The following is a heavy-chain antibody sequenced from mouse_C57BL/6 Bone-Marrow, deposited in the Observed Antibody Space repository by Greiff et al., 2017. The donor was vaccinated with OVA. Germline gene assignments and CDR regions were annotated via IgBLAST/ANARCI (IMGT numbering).Heavy chain of an antibody. V-gene: IGHV1-59*01. CDR3: AHYGSRLYLHY. D-gene: IGHD1-1*01. J-gene: IGHJ2*02. CDR2: LAPSDSYI. CDR1: GYTFTNYW. Sequence: QVQLQQPGAELVRPGTSVKLSCKASGYTFTNYWMHWVKQRPGQGLEWIGVLAPSDSYINYNQKFKGRATLTVDTSSSTAYMHLSSLTSEDSAVYYCAHYGSRLYLHYWGQGTSLTVSS.